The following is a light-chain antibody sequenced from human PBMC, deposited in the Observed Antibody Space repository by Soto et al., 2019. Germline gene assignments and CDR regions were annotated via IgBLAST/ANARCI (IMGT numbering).Light chain of an antibody. CDR1: NSNIGAGYD. V-gene: IGLV1-40*01. J-gene: IGLJ3*02. CDR3: QSYDSSLSGLWV. Sequence: QAVVTQPPSVSGAPGQRVTISCTGSNSNIGAGYDVHWYQQLPGTAPKLLFYGNSNRPSGVPDRFSGSKSGTSASLAITGLQAEDEADYYCQSYDSSLSGLWVFGGGTKLTVL. CDR2: GNS.